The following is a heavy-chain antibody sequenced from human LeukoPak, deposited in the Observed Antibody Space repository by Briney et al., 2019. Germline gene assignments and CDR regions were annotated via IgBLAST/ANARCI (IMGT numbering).Heavy chain of an antibody. Sequence: SVKVSCKASRCTFSSYAISWVRQAPGQGLEWMGGIIPNFGKSNYAQKFQGRVTITADESTSTAYMERSSLRSEDTAVYYCARDLLSPGVTTGVDAFDIWGQGTMVTVSS. CDR2: IIPNFGKS. V-gene: IGHV1-69*01. CDR1: RCTFSSYA. D-gene: IGHD4-17*01. CDR3: ARDLLSPGVTTGVDAFDI. J-gene: IGHJ3*02.